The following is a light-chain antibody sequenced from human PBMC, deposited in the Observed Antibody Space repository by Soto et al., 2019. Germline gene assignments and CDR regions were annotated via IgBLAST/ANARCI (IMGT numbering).Light chain of an antibody. CDR1: QSVSSN. CDR2: GAS. V-gene: IGKV3-15*01. Sequence: IVMTQSPATLSVSPGERATLSCRASQSVSSNLAWYQQKPGQAPRLLIYGASTRATGIPARFSGSGSGTDFTLTISSLEPEDFAVYYCQHRYNWLIAFGQGTRLEIK. CDR3: QHRYNWLIA. J-gene: IGKJ5*01.